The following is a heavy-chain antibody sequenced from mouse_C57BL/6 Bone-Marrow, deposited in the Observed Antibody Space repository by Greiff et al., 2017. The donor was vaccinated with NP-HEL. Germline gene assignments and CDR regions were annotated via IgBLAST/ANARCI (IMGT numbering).Heavy chain of an antibody. CDR3: ARKRGTLYYFDY. J-gene: IGHJ2*01. CDR1: GYSFTGYY. CDR2: INPSTGGT. Sequence: VQLKQSGPELVKPGASVKISCKASGYSFTGYYMNWVKQSPEKSLEWIGEINPSTGGTTYNQKFKAKATLTVDKSSSTAYMQLKSLTSEDSAVYYCARKRGTLYYFDYWGQGTTLTVSS. V-gene: IGHV1-42*01. D-gene: IGHD3-3*01.